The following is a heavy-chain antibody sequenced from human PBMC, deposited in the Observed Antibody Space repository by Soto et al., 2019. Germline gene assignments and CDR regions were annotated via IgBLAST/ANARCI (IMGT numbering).Heavy chain of an antibody. CDR2: IYYSGST. V-gene: IGHV4-31*03. J-gene: IGHJ4*02. CDR3: ARERNIQLWYD. CDR1: GGSISSGGYY. D-gene: IGHD5-18*01. Sequence: QVQLQESGPGLVKPSQTLSLTCTVSGGSISSGGYYWSWIRQHPGKGLEWIGYIYYSGSTYYNPSLKSRVTMSGDTSKNQFSLKLSSVTAADTAVYYCARERNIQLWYDWGQGTLVTVCS.